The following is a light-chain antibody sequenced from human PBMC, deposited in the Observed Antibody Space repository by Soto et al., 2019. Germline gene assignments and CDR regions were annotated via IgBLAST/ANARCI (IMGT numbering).Light chain of an antibody. V-gene: IGKV1-5*03. CDR2: EAS. CDR1: QSIKSW. CDR3: QQYNTYSWT. J-gene: IGKJ1*01. Sequence: DIQMTQSPSTLSASVGDRVTITFRASQSIKSWLAWYQQKPGKAPKLLIYEASSLESGVPSRFGGSGSGTEFTLTISSLQPDDFATYYCQQYNTYSWTFGQGTKVDVK.